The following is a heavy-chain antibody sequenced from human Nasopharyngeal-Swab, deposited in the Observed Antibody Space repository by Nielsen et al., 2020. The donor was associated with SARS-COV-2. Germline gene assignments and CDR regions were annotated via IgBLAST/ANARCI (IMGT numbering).Heavy chain of an antibody. CDR3: ARRSDWFDP. CDR2: IYYSGST. CDR1: GGSISSSSYY. V-gene: IGHV4-39*01. J-gene: IGHJ5*02. Sequence: SETLSLTCTVSGGSISSSSYYWGWIRQPPGKGLEWIGSIYYSGSTYYNPSLKRRVTISVDTSKNQFSLKLSSVTAADTAVYYCARRSDWFDPWGQGTLVTVSS.